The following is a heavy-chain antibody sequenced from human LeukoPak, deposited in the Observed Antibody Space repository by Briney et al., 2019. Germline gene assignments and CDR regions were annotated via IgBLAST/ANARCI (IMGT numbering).Heavy chain of an antibody. D-gene: IGHD6-19*01. CDR3: AKVRQWLVQDDAFDT. CDR2: ISWNSGSM. V-gene: IGHV3-9*01. Sequence: PGGSLRLSCAASGFTFDDYAMHWVRQAPGKGLEWVSGISWNSGSMGYADSVKGRFTISRDNAKNSLYLQMNSLRAEDTALYYCAKVRQWLVQDDAFDTWGQGTMVTVSS. CDR1: GFTFDDYA. J-gene: IGHJ3*02.